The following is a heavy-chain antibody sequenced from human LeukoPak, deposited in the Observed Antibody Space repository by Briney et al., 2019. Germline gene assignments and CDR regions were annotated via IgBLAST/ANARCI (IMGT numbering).Heavy chain of an antibody. CDR2: ISGSGGST. V-gene: IGHV3-23*01. Sequence: GGSLRLSCAASGFTFSSYAMSWVRQAPGKGLEWVSAISGSGGSTYYADSVKGRFTISRDNSKNTLYLRMNSLRAEDTAVYYCALGGSCYSGCARYDYWGQGTLVTVSS. CDR1: GFTFSSYA. J-gene: IGHJ4*02. CDR3: ALGGSCYSGCARYDY. D-gene: IGHD2-15*01.